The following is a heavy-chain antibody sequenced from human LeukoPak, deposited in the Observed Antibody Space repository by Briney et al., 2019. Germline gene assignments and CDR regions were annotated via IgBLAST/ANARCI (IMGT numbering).Heavy chain of an antibody. CDR3: ARARHYYDSSGYYGGGGALDY. CDR1: GFTFSSYA. V-gene: IGHV3-30-3*01. J-gene: IGHJ4*02. Sequence: GGSLRLSCAASGFTFSSYAMRWVRQAPGKGLEWVAVISYDVSNKYSADSVKGRFTISRDNSKNTLYLQMNSLRAEDTAVYYCARARHYYDSSGYYGGGGALDYWGQGTLVTVSS. CDR2: ISYDVSNK. D-gene: IGHD3-22*01.